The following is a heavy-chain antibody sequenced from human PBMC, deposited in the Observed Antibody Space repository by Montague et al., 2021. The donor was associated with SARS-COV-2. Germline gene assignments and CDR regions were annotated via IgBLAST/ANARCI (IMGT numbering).Heavy chain of an antibody. CDR3: ARVGRQQLVRLSGMDV. D-gene: IGHD6-13*01. CDR1: GGSISSSSYD. V-gene: IGHV4-39*07. Sequence: SETLSLTCTVSGGSISSSSYDWGWIRRPPGKGLEWIGSIYYSGSTYYXPSLESRVTISVDTSKNQFSLKLSSVTAADTAVYYCARVGRQQLVRLSGMDVWGQGTTVTVSS. J-gene: IGHJ6*02. CDR2: IYYSGST.